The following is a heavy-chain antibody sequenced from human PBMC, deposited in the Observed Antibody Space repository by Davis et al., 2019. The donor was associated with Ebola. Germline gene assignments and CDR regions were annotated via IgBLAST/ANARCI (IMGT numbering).Heavy chain of an antibody. D-gene: IGHD6-19*01. J-gene: IGHJ5*02. CDR2: ISSSSSYI. CDR3: AREQGAVAEVWFDP. Sequence: GESLKLSCAASGFTFSSYSMNWVRQAPGKGLEWVSSISSSSSYIYYADSVKGRFTISRDNAKNSLYLQMNSLRAEDTAVYYCAREQGAVAEVWFDPWGQGTLVTVSS. CDR1: GFTFSSYS. V-gene: IGHV3-21*01.